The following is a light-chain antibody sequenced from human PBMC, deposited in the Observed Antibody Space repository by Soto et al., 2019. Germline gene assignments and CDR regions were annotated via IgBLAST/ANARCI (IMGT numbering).Light chain of an antibody. Sequence: EIVMTQSPATLSVSPGERATLSCRASQSVSSNLAWYQQKPGQAPRLLIYGASTRATGIPARLSGSGSGTEFTLTISSLQFADFSVYYCQQYNNWPPITFGQGTRLEIK. V-gene: IGKV3-15*01. CDR2: GAS. J-gene: IGKJ5*01. CDR3: QQYNNWPPIT. CDR1: QSVSSN.